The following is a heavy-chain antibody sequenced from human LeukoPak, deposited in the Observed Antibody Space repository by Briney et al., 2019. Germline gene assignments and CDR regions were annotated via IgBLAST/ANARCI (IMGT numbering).Heavy chain of an antibody. CDR1: GGSISSYY. J-gene: IGHJ5*02. CDR2: IYYSGST. CDR3: ARGSGYSDIVVVPAASWFDP. Sequence: PSETLSLTCTVSGGSISSYYWSWIRQPPGKGLEWIGYIYYSGSTNYNPSLKSRVTISVDTSKNQFSLKLSSVTAADTAVYYCARGSGYSDIVVVPAASWFDPWGQGTLVTVSS. D-gene: IGHD2-2*01. V-gene: IGHV4-59*01.